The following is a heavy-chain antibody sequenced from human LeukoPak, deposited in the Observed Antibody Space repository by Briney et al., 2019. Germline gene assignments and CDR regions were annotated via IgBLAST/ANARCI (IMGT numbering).Heavy chain of an antibody. V-gene: IGHV3-30*18. CDR2: ISYDGSNK. J-gene: IGHJ4*02. Sequence: GGSLRLSCAASGFTFSSYGMHWVRQAPGKGLEWAAVISYDGSNKYYADSVKGRFTISRGNSKNPLYLQMNSLRAEDTAVYYCAKDGSNLAYYFDYWGQGTLVTVSS. CDR1: GFTFSSYG. CDR3: AKDGSNLAYYFDY. D-gene: IGHD4-11*01.